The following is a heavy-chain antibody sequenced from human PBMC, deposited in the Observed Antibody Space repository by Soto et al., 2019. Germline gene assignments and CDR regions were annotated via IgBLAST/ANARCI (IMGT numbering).Heavy chain of an antibody. CDR1: GGSISSGGFY. D-gene: IGHD1-1*01. V-gene: IGHV4-61*02. CDR3: VRDGTKTLRDWFDP. J-gene: IGHJ5*02. CDR2: IYATGTT. Sequence: SETLSLTCTVSGGSISSGGFYWSWIRKSAGKGLEWIGRIYATGTTDYNPSLKSRVMMSVDTSRKQFSLKLRSVTAADTAVYYCVRDGTKTLRDWFDPWGQGISVTVSS.